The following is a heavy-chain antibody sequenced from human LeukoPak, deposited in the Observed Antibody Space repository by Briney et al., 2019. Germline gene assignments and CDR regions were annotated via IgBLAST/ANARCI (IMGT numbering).Heavy chain of an antibody. Sequence: GESLKISCKGSGYSFTNYWICWVRQMPGKGLEWMGIIYPGDSDTRYSPSFQGQVTISADKSISTAYLQWSSLKASDTAMYYCARQPPYSTVLDAFDIWGQGTMVTVSS. D-gene: IGHD2-15*01. V-gene: IGHV5-51*01. CDR3: ARQPPYSTVLDAFDI. CDR2: IYPGDSDT. J-gene: IGHJ3*02. CDR1: GYSFTNYW.